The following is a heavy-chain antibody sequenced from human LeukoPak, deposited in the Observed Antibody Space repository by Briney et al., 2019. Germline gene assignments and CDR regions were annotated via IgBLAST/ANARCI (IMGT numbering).Heavy chain of an antibody. CDR3: VRGFCSSAGCDTDLDY. CDR1: GFTFSSYS. V-gene: IGHV3-21*01. D-gene: IGHD2-2*02. CDR2: ISSGYTYM. Sequence: GGSLRLSCAASGFTFSSYSMNWVRQAPGKGLEWVSYISSGYTYMFHADLVRGRLTISRDDAKNSVYLQMNSLRDDDTAVYFCVRGFCSSAGCDTDLDYWGQGTLVTVSS. J-gene: IGHJ4*02.